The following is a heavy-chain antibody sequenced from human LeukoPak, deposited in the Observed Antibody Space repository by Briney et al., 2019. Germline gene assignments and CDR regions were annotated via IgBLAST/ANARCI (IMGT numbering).Heavy chain of an antibody. J-gene: IGHJ4*02. CDR3: ARGGSVPATRSFDY. V-gene: IGHV3-66*01. CDR2: IYSGGST. CDR1: GFTVSSDY. Sequence: PGGSLRLSCSASGFTVSSDYMSWVRQAPGKGLEWLSVIYSGGSTYYADFVKGRFTISRDNSKNTVYLQMNSLRVEDTAVYYCARGGSVPATRSFDYWGQGTLVTVSS. D-gene: IGHD6-19*01.